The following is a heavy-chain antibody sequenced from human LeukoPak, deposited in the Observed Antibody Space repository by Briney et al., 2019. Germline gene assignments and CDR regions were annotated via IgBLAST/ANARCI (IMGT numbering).Heavy chain of an antibody. J-gene: IGHJ6*03. CDR3: ASSSSIGEEYYYYYYYMDV. D-gene: IGHD3-10*01. Sequence: ASVKVSCKASGYTFTGYYMHWVRQAPGQGLEWMGWINPNSGSTNYAQKFQGRVTMTRDTSISTAYMELSRLRSDDTAVYYCASSSSIGEEYYYYYYYMDVWGKGTTVTVSS. V-gene: IGHV1-2*02. CDR2: INPNSGST. CDR1: GYTFTGYY.